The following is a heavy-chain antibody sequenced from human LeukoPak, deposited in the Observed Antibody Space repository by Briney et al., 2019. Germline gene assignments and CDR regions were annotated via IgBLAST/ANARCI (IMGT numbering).Heavy chain of an antibody. J-gene: IGHJ4*02. Sequence: PGGSLRLSCAASGFTFSSYAMSWVRQAPGKGLEWVSAISGSGGSTYYADSVKGRFTISRDNSKNTLYLQMNSLRAEDTAVYYCAKGRGYYDYVWGSYRSQGFDYWGQGTLVTVSS. D-gene: IGHD3-16*02. V-gene: IGHV3-23*01. CDR1: GFTFSSYA. CDR2: ISGSGGST. CDR3: AKGRGYYDYVWGSYRSQGFDY.